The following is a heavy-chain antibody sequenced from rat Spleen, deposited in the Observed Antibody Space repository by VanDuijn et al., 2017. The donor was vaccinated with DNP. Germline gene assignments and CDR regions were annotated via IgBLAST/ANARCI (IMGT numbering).Heavy chain of an antibody. CDR1: GFTFSDYY. CDR2: IRYDGGSI. Sequence: EVQLVESGGGLVQPGRSLKLSCAASGFTFSDYYMAWVRQAPTKGLEWVAYIRYDGGSIHYGDSVKGRFTIFRDNAKSTLYLQINSLRSEDMATYYCARHVLPLRVWDYWGQGVMVTVSS. V-gene: IGHV5-22*01. D-gene: IGHD1-4*01. J-gene: IGHJ2*01. CDR3: ARHVLPLRVWDY.